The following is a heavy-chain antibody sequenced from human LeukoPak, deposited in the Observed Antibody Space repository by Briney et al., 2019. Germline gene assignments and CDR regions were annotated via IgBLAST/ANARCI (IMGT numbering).Heavy chain of an antibody. Sequence: ASVKVSCKASGYTFTGYYMHWVRQAPGQGLEWMGWINPNSGGTNYAQKFQGRVTMTRDTSISTAYMELSRLRPDDTAVYYYARALEYSSSSGPSDYWGQGTLVTVSS. D-gene: IGHD6-6*01. CDR2: INPNSGGT. CDR1: GYTFTGYY. J-gene: IGHJ4*02. V-gene: IGHV1-2*02. CDR3: ARALEYSSSSGPSDY.